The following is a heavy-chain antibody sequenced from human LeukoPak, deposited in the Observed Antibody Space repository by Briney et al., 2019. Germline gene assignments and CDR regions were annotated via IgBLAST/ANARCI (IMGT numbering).Heavy chain of an antibody. CDR3: AKDLDYDSSGSFDY. D-gene: IGHD3-22*01. CDR1: GFTFSSYA. CDR2: ISGSGGST. V-gene: IGHV3-23*01. J-gene: IGHJ4*02. Sequence: GGSLRLSWAASGFTFSSYAMSWVRQAPGKGLEWVSAISGSGGSTYYADSVKGRFTISRDNSKNTLYLQMNSLRAEDTAVYYCAKDLDYDSSGSFDYWGQGTLVTVSS.